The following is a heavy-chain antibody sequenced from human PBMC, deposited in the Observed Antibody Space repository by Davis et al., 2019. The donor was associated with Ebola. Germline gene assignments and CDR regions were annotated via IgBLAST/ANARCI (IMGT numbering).Heavy chain of an antibody. V-gene: IGHV3-73*01. D-gene: IGHD3-22*01. Sequence: GESLKISCAASGFTFSGSAMHWVRQASGKGLEWVGRIRSKANSYATAYAASVKGRFTISRDDSKNTAYLQMNSLKTEDTAVYYCARDSTAITMIVVVISDAFDIWGQGTMVTVSS. CDR1: GFTFSGSA. J-gene: IGHJ3*02. CDR3: ARDSTAITMIVVVISDAFDI. CDR2: IRSKANSYAT.